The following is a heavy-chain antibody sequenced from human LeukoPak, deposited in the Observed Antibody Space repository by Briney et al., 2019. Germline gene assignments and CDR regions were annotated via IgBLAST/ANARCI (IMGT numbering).Heavy chain of an antibody. Sequence: PGGSLRLSCAASGLTFSRSWMHWVRQAPGKWLEWVADIKEDGSQKDYVGSVRGRFTISRDNARNSLYLHMNSLRVDDTAVYYCATGGPMGASWGQGTLVIVSA. J-gene: IGHJ4*02. V-gene: IGHV3-7*01. CDR3: ATGGPMGAS. D-gene: IGHD1-26*01. CDR1: GLTFSRSW. CDR2: IKEDGSQK.